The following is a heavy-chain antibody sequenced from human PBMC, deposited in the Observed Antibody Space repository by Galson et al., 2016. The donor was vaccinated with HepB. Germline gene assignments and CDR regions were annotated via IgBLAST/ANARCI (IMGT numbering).Heavy chain of an antibody. CDR3: ARHFPTAMVTGWFDP. D-gene: IGHD5-18*01. CDR2: IYYSGKT. V-gene: IGHV4-39*01. J-gene: IGHJ5*02. CDR1: GGSINNYNYY. Sequence: SETLSLTCTVSGGSINNYNYYCAWIRQPPGKSLEWIGSIYYSGKTYYNPSLKSRVTISADTPKNQVSLKLSSVTAADTAVYYCARHFPTAMVTGWFDPWGQGILVSVSS.